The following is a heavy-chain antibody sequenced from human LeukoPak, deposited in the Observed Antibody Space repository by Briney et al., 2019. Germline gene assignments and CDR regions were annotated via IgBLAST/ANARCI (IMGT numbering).Heavy chain of an antibody. CDR3: ARDLGYYGPRYGMDV. CDR2: IHYSGST. Sequence: SETLSLTCTVSGDSISDYYWSWIRQPPGKGLEWIGYIHYSGSTNYSPSLKGRVTISVDTSKRQFSLNLTSVTAADTAVYYCARDLGYYGPRYGMDVWRQGTTVTVSS. V-gene: IGHV4-59*01. CDR1: GDSISDYY. J-gene: IGHJ6*02. D-gene: IGHD3-10*01.